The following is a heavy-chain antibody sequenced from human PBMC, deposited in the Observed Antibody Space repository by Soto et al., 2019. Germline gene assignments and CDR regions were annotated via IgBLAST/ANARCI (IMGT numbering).Heavy chain of an antibody. CDR1: GFPFSFYG. V-gene: IGHV3-33*01. CDR2: IVSDGSAI. D-gene: IGHD3-3*02. Sequence: GGSLRLSCAVSGFPFSFYGFHWVRKSPGKGLEWLGVIVSDGSAIYHADSLEGRFFISRDNSKDILYLQMNSLRVEDTAVYYCARDDAFDNENGFDMWGQGTMVTVSS. J-gene: IGHJ3*02. CDR3: ARDDAFDNENGFDM.